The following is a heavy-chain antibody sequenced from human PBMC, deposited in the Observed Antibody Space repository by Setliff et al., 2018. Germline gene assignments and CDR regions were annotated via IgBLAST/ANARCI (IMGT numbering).Heavy chain of an antibody. CDR3: STKGVPGT. CDR2: IIWKGGST. J-gene: IGHJ4*02. V-gene: IGHV3-20*04. Sequence: GSLRLSCTTSGFTFFSYTMNWVRQAPGKGLEWGSGIIWKGGSTGYADSVKGRLTISRDDATNSLYLQMNSLRAEDTAVYYCSTKGVPGTGGQGTLVTVSS. CDR1: GFTFFSYT. D-gene: IGHD6-19*01.